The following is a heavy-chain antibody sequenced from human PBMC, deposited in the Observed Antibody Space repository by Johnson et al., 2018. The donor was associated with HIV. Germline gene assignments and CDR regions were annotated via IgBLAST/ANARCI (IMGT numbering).Heavy chain of an antibody. CDR2: ISYDGSNK. D-gene: IGHD5-24*01. V-gene: IGHV3-30*04. CDR3: ALRDGYNYELDPVRHFDI. CDR1: GFTFSSYA. Sequence: QVQLVESGGGLEQPGRSLRLSCAASGFTFSSYAMHWVRQAPGKGLEWVAVISYDGSNKYYADSVKGRFTISRDNSKNTLYLQMNSLRAEDTAVYYCALRDGYNYELDPVRHFDIWGQGTMVTVSS. J-gene: IGHJ3*02.